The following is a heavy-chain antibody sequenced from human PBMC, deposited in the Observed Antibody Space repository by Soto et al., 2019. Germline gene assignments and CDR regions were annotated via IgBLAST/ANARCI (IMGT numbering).Heavy chain of an antibody. CDR3: AKESPPDYVWGSYRYSPDAFDI. CDR2: ISGSGGST. V-gene: IGHV3-23*01. J-gene: IGHJ3*02. CDR1: GFTFSSYA. D-gene: IGHD3-16*02. Sequence: PGGSLRLSCAASGFTFSSYAMSWVRQAPGKGLEWVSAISGSGGSTYYADSVKGRFTISRDNSKNTLYLQMNSLGAEDTAVYYCAKESPPDYVWGSYRYSPDAFDIWGQGTMVTVSS.